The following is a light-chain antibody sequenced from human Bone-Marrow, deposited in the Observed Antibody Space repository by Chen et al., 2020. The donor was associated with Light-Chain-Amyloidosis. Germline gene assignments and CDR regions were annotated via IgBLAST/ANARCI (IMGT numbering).Light chain of an antibody. CDR3: SSYTSSSTRV. Sequence: QSALTQPASVSGSPGQSSTISCTGTSSDIGDYNYVSWYQQHPGKAPKLMIYDVSNRPSGVSDRFSGSKSGVTASLTISGLQAEDEADYFCSSYTSSSTRVFGGGTKLTVL. V-gene: IGLV2-14*01. CDR1: SSDIGDYNY. CDR2: DVS. J-gene: IGLJ3*02.